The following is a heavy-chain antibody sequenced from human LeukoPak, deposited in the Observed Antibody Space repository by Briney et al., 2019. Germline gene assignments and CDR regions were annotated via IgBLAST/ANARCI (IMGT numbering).Heavy chain of an antibody. Sequence: ASVKVSCKTAGYNFPAYFVHWVRQAPGQGLEWMGRINPNGGDTNYAQKFQGRVTMASDTSISTAYMELSSLISDDTAVYYCARVGFTTGWSNFDYWGQGTLVTVSS. CDR3: ARVGFTTGWSNFDY. V-gene: IGHV1-2*06. CDR1: GYNFPAYF. J-gene: IGHJ4*02. CDR2: INPNGGDT. D-gene: IGHD6-19*01.